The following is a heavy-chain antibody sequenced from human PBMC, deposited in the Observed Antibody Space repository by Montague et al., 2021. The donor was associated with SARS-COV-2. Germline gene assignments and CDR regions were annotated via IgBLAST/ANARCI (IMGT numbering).Heavy chain of an antibody. V-gene: IGHV3-48*03. Sequence: SLRLSCAASGFTFSSYEMNWVRQAPGKGLEWVSYISSSGSTIYYADSVKGRFTISRDNAKNSLYLQMNSLRAEDTAVYYCARVGIGQWLVPNYSTLLDYWGQGTLVTVSS. CDR1: GFTFSSYE. J-gene: IGHJ4*02. CDR2: ISSSGSTI. CDR3: ARVGIGQWLVPNYSTLLDY. D-gene: IGHD6-19*01.